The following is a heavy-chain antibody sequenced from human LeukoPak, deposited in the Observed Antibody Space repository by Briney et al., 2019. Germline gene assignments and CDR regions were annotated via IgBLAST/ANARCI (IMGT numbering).Heavy chain of an antibody. D-gene: IGHD5-18*01. CDR1: GGSISSYY. V-gene: IGHV4-4*07. Sequence: SETLSLTCTVSGGSISSYYWTWIRQPAGKGLERIGRMHTSGSTNYNPSLKSRVTISVDTSKNQFSLKLSSVIAADTAVYYCARDVGRYTYGYRPTEVYWYFDLWGRGTLVTVSS. CDR3: ARDVGRYTYGYRPTEVYWYFDL. CDR2: MHTSGST. J-gene: IGHJ2*01.